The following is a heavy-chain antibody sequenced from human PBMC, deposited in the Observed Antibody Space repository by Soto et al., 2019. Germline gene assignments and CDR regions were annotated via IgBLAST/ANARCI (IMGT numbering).Heavy chain of an antibody. CDR3: ARSSRNSDC. CDR1: GFTFSSYA. CDR2: ISHDGGET. D-gene: IGHD6-13*01. J-gene: IGHJ4*02. V-gene: IGHV3-7*05. Sequence: PWGSLRLSCAASGFTFSSYAMSWVRQAPERGLEWVASISHDGGETSYVDSVKGRFTISRDNAKNSLYLQMNSLGAEDTALYYCARSSRNSDCWGQGTLVTVSS.